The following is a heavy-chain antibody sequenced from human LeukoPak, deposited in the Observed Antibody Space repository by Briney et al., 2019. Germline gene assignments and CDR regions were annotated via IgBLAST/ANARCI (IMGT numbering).Heavy chain of an antibody. Sequence: GGSLRLSCAASGFTFSSYTMNWVRQAPGKGLEWVSSISSRSSYIYYADSAKGRFTIARDNAKNSLYLQMNSLRAEDTAVYYCAREGSGWNFDYWGQGTLVTVSS. D-gene: IGHD6-19*01. J-gene: IGHJ4*02. CDR2: ISSRSSYI. CDR3: AREGSGWNFDY. V-gene: IGHV3-21*01. CDR1: GFTFSSYT.